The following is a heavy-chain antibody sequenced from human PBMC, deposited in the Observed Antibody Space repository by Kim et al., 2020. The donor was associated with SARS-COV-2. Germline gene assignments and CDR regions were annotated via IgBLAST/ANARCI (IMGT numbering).Heavy chain of an antibody. V-gene: IGHV1-3*01. D-gene: IGHD1-26*01. CDR1: GYTFTSYA. J-gene: IGHJ6*02. Sequence: ASVKVSCKASGYTFTSYAMHWVRQAPGQRLEWMGWINAGNGNTKYSQKFQGRVTITRDTSASTAYMELSSLRSEDTAVYYCASQSGGSFAYYYYYGMDVWGQGTTVTVSS. CDR2: INAGNGNT. CDR3: ASQSGGSFAYYYYYGMDV.